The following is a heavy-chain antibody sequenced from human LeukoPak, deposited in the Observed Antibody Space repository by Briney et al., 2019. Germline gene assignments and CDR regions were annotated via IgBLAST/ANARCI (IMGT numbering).Heavy chain of an antibody. CDR3: ARLGGGYCSGGSCYWPYFDY. CDR1: GGSISSSSYY. V-gene: IGHV4-39*01. CDR2: IYYSGST. Sequence: SETLSLTCTVSGGSISSSSYYWGWIRQPPGKGLEWIGSIYYSGSTYYNPSLKSRVTISVDTSKNQFSLKLSSVTAADTAVYYCARLGGGYCSGGSCYWPYFDYWGQGTLVTVSS. D-gene: IGHD2-15*01. J-gene: IGHJ4*02.